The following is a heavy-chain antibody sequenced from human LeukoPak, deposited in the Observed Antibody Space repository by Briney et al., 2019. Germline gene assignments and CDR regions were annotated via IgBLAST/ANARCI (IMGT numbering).Heavy chain of an antibody. CDR1: GGSISSSSYY. D-gene: IGHD3-9*01. J-gene: IGHJ6*03. V-gene: IGHV4-39*01. CDR2: IYYSGST. CDR3: AKQGPDILTGYYYYYYIDA. Sequence: SETLSLTCTVSGGSISSSSYYWGWIRQPPGKGLEWIGTIYYSGSTYYNPSLKSRVTISVDTSKNQFSLKLSSVTAADTAVYYCAKQGPDILTGYYYYYYIDAWGKGTTVTVSS.